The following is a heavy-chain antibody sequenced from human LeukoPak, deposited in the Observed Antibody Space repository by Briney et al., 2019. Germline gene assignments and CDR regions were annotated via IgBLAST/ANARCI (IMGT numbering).Heavy chain of an antibody. CDR2: ISYDGSNK. CDR3: AKDGQRWFGAYYYYYGMDV. CDR1: GLTISSYA. J-gene: IGHJ6*02. V-gene: IGHV3-30*18. D-gene: IGHD3-10*01. Sequence: GGSLRLSCAASGLTISSYAIHWVRQAPGKGLEWVALISYDGSNKYYADSVKGRFTISRDNSKNTLYLQMNSLRAEDTAVYYCAKDGQRWFGAYYYYYGMDVWGQGTTVTVSS.